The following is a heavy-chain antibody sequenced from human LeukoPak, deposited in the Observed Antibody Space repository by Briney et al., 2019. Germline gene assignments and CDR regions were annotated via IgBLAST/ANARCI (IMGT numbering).Heavy chain of an antibody. J-gene: IGHJ5*02. Sequence: GSSVKVSCKASGGTSINYAISWVRQAPGQGLEWMGGIIPIFGTANYAQKFQGRVTITADESTSTAYMELSSLRSDDTAVYYCARSACSSTTCYHRRYNWFDPWGQGTLVTVSS. CDR1: GGTSINYA. V-gene: IGHV1-69*01. CDR3: ARSACSSTTCYHRRYNWFDP. D-gene: IGHD2-2*01. CDR2: IIPIFGTA.